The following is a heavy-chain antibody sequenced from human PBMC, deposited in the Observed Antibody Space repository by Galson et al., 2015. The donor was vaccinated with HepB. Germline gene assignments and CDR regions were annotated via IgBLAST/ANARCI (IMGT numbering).Heavy chain of an antibody. D-gene: IGHD6-19*01. CDR2: ISYDGSNK. V-gene: IGHV3-30*04. CDR3: AREGGWYSYFDY. J-gene: IGHJ4*02. Sequence: SLRLSCAASGFTFSSYAMHWVRQAPGKGLEWVAVISYDGSNKYYADSVKGRFTISRDNSKNTLYLQMNSLRAEDTAVYYCAREGGWYSYFDYWGQGTLVTVSS. CDR1: GFTFSSYA.